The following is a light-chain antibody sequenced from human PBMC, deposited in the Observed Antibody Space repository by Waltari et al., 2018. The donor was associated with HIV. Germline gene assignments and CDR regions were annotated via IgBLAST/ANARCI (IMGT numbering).Light chain of an antibody. CDR3: QQHDTSLYS. Sequence: IVLTQSPGTLSLSPGQRATLSSRASQSLTGTSLAWYQQIPGQPPSLLIYGASNRATRIPDRFTAFGSGTDFTLTISELEPADSAIYFCQQHDTSLYSFGQGTRWEIK. V-gene: IGKV3-20*01. CDR2: GAS. CDR1: QSLTGTS. J-gene: IGKJ2*03.